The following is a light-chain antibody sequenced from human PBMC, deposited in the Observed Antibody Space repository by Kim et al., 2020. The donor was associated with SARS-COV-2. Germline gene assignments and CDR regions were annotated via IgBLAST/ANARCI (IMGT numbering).Light chain of an antibody. CDR2: DAS. CDR3: QQYNSWPLT. CDR1: QSVSTI. Sequence: VHPGESATLPCRASQSVSTILAWYQQKPGQAPRLLIHDASTRATGIPARFSGSGSGTEFTLTISSLQSDDSAVYFCQQYNSWPLTFGGGTKVDIK. J-gene: IGKJ4*01. V-gene: IGKV3-15*01.